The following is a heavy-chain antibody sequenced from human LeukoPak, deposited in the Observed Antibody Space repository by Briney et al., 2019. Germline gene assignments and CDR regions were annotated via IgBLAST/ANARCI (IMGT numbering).Heavy chain of an antibody. Sequence: ASVKVSCKASGYTFTGYYMHWVRQAPGQGLEWMGWINPNSGGTNYAQKFQGRVNMTRDTSISTAYMELSRLRSDDTAVYYCARQRDYYDRPFDKWGQETLVTVSS. V-gene: IGHV1-2*02. CDR2: INPNSGGT. D-gene: IGHD3-22*01. J-gene: IGHJ4*02. CDR1: GYTFTGYY. CDR3: ARQRDYYDRPFDK.